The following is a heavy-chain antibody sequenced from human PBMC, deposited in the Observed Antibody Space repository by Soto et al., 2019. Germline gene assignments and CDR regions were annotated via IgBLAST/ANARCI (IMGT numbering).Heavy chain of an antibody. CDR1: GGTFSSYA. V-gene: IGHV1-69*01. CDR3: ARADCSSTSCPGYGMDV. J-gene: IGHJ6*02. Sequence: QVQLVQYGAEVKKPGSSVKVSCKASGGTFSSYAISWVRQAPGQGLEWMGGIIPIFGTANYAQKFQGRVTITADETTSTGYLDVSSLRYADTAVYYCARADCSSTSCPGYGMDVGGQGTTVTVSS. D-gene: IGHD2-2*01. CDR2: IIPIFGTA.